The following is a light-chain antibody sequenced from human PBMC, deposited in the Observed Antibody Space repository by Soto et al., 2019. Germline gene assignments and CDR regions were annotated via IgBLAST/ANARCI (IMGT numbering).Light chain of an antibody. J-gene: IGKJ1*01. CDR1: QSVSSIY. V-gene: IGKV3-20*01. Sequence: EIVLTQSPGTLSLSPGERATLSCRASQSVSSIYLAWYQQKPGQAPRLLIYGASSRATGIPDRFSGNGSGTDFTLTISRLEPEDFAVYYCQQYGSSRWTFGQGTKVDIK. CDR2: GAS. CDR3: QQYGSSRWT.